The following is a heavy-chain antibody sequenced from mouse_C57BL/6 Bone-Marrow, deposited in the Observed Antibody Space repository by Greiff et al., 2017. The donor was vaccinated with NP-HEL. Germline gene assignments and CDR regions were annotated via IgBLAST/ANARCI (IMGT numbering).Heavy chain of an antibody. D-gene: IGHD1-1*01. Sequence: QVQLQQSGAELARPGASVKLSCKASGYTFTSYGISWVKQRPGQGLEWIGEIYPRSGNTYYNEKFKGKATLTADKSSSTAYMELRSLTSEDSAVYFCARWGYYGSRDAMDYWGQGTSVTVSS. CDR1: GYTFTSYG. J-gene: IGHJ4*01. CDR2: IYPRSGNT. CDR3: ARWGYYGSRDAMDY. V-gene: IGHV1-81*01.